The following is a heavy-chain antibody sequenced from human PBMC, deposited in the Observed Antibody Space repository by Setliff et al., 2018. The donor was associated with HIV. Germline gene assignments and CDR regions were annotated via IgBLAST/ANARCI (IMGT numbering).Heavy chain of an antibody. CDR2: FTNRGST. CDR3: ARDPSDGYGHFDY. D-gene: IGHD5-18*01. V-gene: IGHV4-61*02. J-gene: IGHJ4*02. Sequence: SETLSLTCTVSGGSINSENNHWGWFRQPAGKGLEWIGLFTNRGSTDYNPSLKSRVTISIDRSRNQFSLKLSAVTAADTAVYFCARDPSDGYGHFDYWGQGALVTVSS. CDR1: GGSINSENNH.